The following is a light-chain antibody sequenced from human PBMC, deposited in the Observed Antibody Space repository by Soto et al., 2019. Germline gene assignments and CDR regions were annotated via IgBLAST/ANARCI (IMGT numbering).Light chain of an antibody. J-gene: IGKJ1*01. Sequence: DIQMTQSPSSLSASVGDRVTITCRASQGISTYLAWYQQKPGKVPKLLIYAASTLQSGVPSRFSGSGSGTDFTLTISSLQPDDVSTYYCQNYNSGPRTFGQGTKVEIK. CDR3: QNYNSGPRT. CDR2: AAS. V-gene: IGKV1-27*01. CDR1: QGISTY.